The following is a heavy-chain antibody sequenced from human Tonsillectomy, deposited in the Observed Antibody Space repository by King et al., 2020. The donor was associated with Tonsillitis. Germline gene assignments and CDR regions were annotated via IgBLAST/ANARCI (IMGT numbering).Heavy chain of an antibody. CDR1: GFTFDDYA. V-gene: IGHV3-9*01. D-gene: IGHD3-3*01. CDR2: ISWNSGSI. J-gene: IGHJ4*02. CDR3: AKDPITSYDCWGEVYFDY. Sequence: VQLVESGGGLVQPGRSLRLSCAASGFTFDDYAMHWVRHAPGKGLEWVSGISWNSGSIGYADSVKGRFTISRDNAKNSLYLQMNSLRAEDTALYYCAKDPITSYDCWGEVYFDYWGQGTLVTVSS.